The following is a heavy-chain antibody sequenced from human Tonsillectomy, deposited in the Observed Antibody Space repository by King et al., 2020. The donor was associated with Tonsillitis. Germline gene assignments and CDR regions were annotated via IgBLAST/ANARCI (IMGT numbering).Heavy chain of an antibody. D-gene: IGHD6-13*01. CDR1: GFTFDDSA. CDR2: ISWNSGSI. V-gene: IGHV3-9*01. J-gene: IGHJ4*02. CDR3: AKGPYSSSWYSFFDY. Sequence: DVQLVESGGGLVQPGRSLRLSCAASGFTFDDSAMHWVRQAPGKGLEWVSGISWNSGSIAYADSVKGRFPISRDNAKNSLYLLMNSLRAEDTALYYCAKGPYSSSWYSFFDYWGQGTLVTVSS.